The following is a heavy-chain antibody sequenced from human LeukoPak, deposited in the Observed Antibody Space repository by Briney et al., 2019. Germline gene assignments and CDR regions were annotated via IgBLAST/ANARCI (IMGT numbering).Heavy chain of an antibody. V-gene: IGHV3-11*03. Sequence: GGSLRLSPAASGFTFSDFYTGCIRQAPGKGLEWVSHISSFSNFRSYADSVKGRFTISRDNAKNSLYLQVNSLRAEDTAVYYCARPTIASAGKFDHWGQGTLVTVSS. J-gene: IGHJ4*02. CDR2: ISSFSNFR. D-gene: IGHD6-13*01. CDR1: GFTFSDFY. CDR3: ARPTIASAGKFDH.